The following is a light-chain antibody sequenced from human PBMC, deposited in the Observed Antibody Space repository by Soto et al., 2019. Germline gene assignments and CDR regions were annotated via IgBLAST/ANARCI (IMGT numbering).Light chain of an antibody. V-gene: IGKV3D-15*01. Sequence: ETVMTQSLAPLSVSPRESRTLSCRASQSVSSNLAWYQQKPGQAPRLLIYGASTRATGIPARFSGSGSGTDFTLTISSLQPDDFATYYCQQYNSYSFGQGTKVDI. J-gene: IGKJ1*01. CDR2: GAS. CDR3: QQYNSYS. CDR1: QSVSSN.